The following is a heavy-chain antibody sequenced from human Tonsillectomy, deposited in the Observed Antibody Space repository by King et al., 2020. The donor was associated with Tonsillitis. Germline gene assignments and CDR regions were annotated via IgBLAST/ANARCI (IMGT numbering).Heavy chain of an antibody. D-gene: IGHD4-23*01. CDR2: IDWDDDK. V-gene: IGHV2-70*04. Sequence: TLQESGPALAKPTQTLTLTCTFSGFSLSTSGMRVCWIRQPPGKALEWLARIDWDDDKFYSTSLKTRLTISKDTSKNQVVLTMTNMDPVDTATYYCARLPLYGGYSDYFDYWGQGTLVTVSS. CDR1: GFSLSTSGMR. CDR3: ARLPLYGGYSDYFDY. J-gene: IGHJ4*02.